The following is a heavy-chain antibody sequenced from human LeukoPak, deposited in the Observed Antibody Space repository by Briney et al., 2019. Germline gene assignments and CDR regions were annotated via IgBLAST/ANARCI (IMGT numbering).Heavy chain of an antibody. D-gene: IGHD2-15*01. Sequence: PGGSLRLSCAASGFTFSSYAMSWVRQPPGKGLEWDSTISGSGGGTYYADSVKGRFTISRDNSKNTLYLQMNSLRPEDTAVYYCAGYFCSGGSCYRYFDYWGQGTLVTVSS. V-gene: IGHV3-23*01. CDR2: ISGSGGGT. CDR1: GFTFSSYA. CDR3: AGYFCSGGSCYRYFDY. J-gene: IGHJ4*02.